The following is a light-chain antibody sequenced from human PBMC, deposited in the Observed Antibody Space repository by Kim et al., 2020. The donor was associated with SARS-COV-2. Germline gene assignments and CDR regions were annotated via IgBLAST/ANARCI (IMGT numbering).Light chain of an antibody. Sequence: QSVLTQPPSASGTPGQRVTISCSGSASNIGDNTVSWYQQLPGAAPKLLIHNDNQRPSGVPDRFSASKSGTSASLAISGLRSEDEADYYCASWDDSLNGGVFGGGTQLTVL. V-gene: IGLV1-44*01. J-gene: IGLJ3*02. CDR1: ASNIGDNT. CDR2: NDN. CDR3: ASWDDSLNGGV.